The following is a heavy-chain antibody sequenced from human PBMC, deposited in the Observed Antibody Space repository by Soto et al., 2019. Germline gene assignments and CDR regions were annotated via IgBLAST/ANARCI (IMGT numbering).Heavy chain of an antibody. V-gene: IGHV3-74*01. CDR3: ARGGLYGSGSYYKDF. Sequence: EVQLVESGGGLVQPGGSLRLSCAASGFTFSNYWMHWVRQGPGKGLVWVSRIKSDGRSTNYADSVKGRFTISRDNGKNTVYLQMNSLRAEDTAVYYCARGGLYGSGSYYKDFWGQGILVTVSS. J-gene: IGHJ4*02. CDR2: IKSDGRST. CDR1: GFTFSNYW. D-gene: IGHD3-10*01.